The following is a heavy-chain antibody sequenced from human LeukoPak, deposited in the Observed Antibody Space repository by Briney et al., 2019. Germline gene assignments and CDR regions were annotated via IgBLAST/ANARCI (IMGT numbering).Heavy chain of an antibody. V-gene: IGHV3-11*05. CDR3: ARARLATGYYFDC. D-gene: IGHD3-9*01. J-gene: IGHJ4*02. CDR2: ISTSTSYT. Sequence: GGSLRLSCAASGFTLSDYYMGWIRQPPGKGLEWVSYISTSTSYTNYADSVKGRFSISRDNAKNSLSLQMSSLRAEDTALYYCARARLATGYYFDCWGQGTLVTVSS. CDR1: GFTLSDYY.